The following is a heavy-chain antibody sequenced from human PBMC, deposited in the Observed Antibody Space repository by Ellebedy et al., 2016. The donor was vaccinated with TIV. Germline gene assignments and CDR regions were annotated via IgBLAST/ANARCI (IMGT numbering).Heavy chain of an antibody. CDR1: GYTFTSYD. J-gene: IGHJ3*02. Sequence: ASVKVSXKASGYTFTSYDINWVRQATGQGLEWMGWMNPNSGNTGYAQKFQGRVTMTRNTSISTAYMELSSLRSEDTAVYYCARGAWLGDAFDIWGQGTMVTVSS. D-gene: IGHD3-10*01. CDR2: MNPNSGNT. V-gene: IGHV1-8*01. CDR3: ARGAWLGDAFDI.